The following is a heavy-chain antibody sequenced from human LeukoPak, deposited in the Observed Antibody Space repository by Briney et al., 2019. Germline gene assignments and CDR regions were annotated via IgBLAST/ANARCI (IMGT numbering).Heavy chain of an antibody. CDR1: GGSISSYY. CDR2: IYYSGST. D-gene: IGHD3-16*01. V-gene: IGHV4-59*12. CDR3: ARVRPGGIRGRPDY. Sequence: PSETLSLTCTVSGGSISSYYWSWIRQPPGKGLEWIGYIYYSGSTNYNPSLKSRVTISVDTSKNQFSLKLSSVTAADTAVYYCARVRPGGIRGRPDYWGQGTLVTVSS. J-gene: IGHJ4*02.